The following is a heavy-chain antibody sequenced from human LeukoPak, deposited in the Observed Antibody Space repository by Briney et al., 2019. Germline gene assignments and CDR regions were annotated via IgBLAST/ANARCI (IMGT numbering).Heavy chain of an antibody. CDR1: GFTFNNYA. D-gene: IGHD2-15*01. V-gene: IGHV3-30*04. J-gene: IGHJ4*02. CDR2: ISFDGSNK. CDR3: ARDQGVVAATPKAFDY. Sequence: PGRSLRLPCAASGFTFNNYALHWVRQAPGKGLEWVAIISFDGSNKYYADSVKGRFTISRDNSKNTLFLQMNSLRAEDTALYYCARDQGVVAATPKAFDYWGQGTLVTVSS.